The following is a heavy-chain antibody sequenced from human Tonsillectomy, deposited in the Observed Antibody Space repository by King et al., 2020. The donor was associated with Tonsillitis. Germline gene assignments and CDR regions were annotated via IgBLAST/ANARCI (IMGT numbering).Heavy chain of an antibody. V-gene: IGHV5-51*03. CDR2: IYPGDSDT. Sequence: QLVQYGAEVKKPGESLKISCKGSGYIFSTSWIGWVRQMPGKGLEWMGIIYPGDSDTRYSPSFQGQVTISADKSISTAYLQWGSLKASDTAMYFCATTYHDTLTGLLGDAFNIWGQGTMVTVSS. CDR1: GYIFSTSW. J-gene: IGHJ3*02. CDR3: ATTYHDTLTGLLGDAFNI. D-gene: IGHD3-9*01.